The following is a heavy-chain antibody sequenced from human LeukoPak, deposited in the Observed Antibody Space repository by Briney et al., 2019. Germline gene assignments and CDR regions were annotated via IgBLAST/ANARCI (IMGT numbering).Heavy chain of an antibody. D-gene: IGHD1-26*01. J-gene: IGHJ6*02. CDR2: INTNTGNP. Sequence: ASVKVSCKASGYTFTSYAMNWVRQAPGQGLEWMGWINTNTGNPTYAQGFTGRFVFSLDTSVSTAYLQISSLKAEDTAVYYCARGGVNVGAPRTEMNYYYYGMDVWGQGTLVAVSS. V-gene: IGHV7-4-1*02. CDR3: ARGGVNVGAPRTEMNYYYYGMDV. CDR1: GYTFTSYA.